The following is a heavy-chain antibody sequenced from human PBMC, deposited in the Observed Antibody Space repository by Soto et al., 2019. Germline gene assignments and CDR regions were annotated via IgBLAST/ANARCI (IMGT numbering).Heavy chain of an antibody. J-gene: IGHJ3*02. CDR2: ISYDGSNK. CDR1: GFTFSSYA. CDR3: AGDSMSAFDI. V-gene: IGHV3-30-3*01. Sequence: QVQLVESGGGVVQPGRSLRLACAASGFTFSSYAMHWVRQAPGKGLEWVAVISYDGSNKYYADSVKGRVIISRDNSKNTLYLQMNSLRAEDTGVYYCAGDSMSAFDIWGQGTMVTVSS. D-gene: IGHD2-8*01.